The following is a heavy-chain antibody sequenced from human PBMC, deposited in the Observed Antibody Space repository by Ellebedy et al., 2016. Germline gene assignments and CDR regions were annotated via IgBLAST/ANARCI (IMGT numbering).Heavy chain of an antibody. J-gene: IGHJ4*02. CDR3: ARDNYGSIDH. V-gene: IGHV3-74*03. D-gene: IGHD3-16*01. CDR1: GFSFSSHG. Sequence: GGSLRLSCAASGFSFSSHGMHWVRQAPGKGLVGVSQINLDGSAIMHADSVKGRFTISRDDARNKLYLQMDNLRAEDTALYYCARDNYGSIDHWGQGTLVTVSS. CDR2: INLDGSAI.